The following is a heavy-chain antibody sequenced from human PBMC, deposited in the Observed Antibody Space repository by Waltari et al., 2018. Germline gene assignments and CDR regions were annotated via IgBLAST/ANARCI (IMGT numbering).Heavy chain of an antibody. D-gene: IGHD6-19*01. CDR1: GGTFSSYA. V-gene: IGHV1-69*14. CDR3: ASPHRGLMAGTEGDAFDI. CDR2: IIPIFGTA. J-gene: IGHJ3*02. Sequence: QVQLVQSGAEVKKPGSSVKVSCKASGGTFSSYAISWVRQAPGQGLEWMGGIIPIFGTANYAQKVQGRVTITADKSTSTAYMELSSLRSEDTAVYYCASPHRGLMAGTEGDAFDIWGQGTMVTVSS.